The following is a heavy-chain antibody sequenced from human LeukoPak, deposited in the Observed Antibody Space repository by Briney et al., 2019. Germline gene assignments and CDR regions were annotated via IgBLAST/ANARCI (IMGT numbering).Heavy chain of an antibody. CDR2: ISAYNGNT. Sequence: GASVKVSCKASGYTFTSYGISWVRQAPGQGLEWMGWISAYNGNTNYAQKPQGRVTMTTDTSTSTAYMELRSLRSDETAVYYCARGRRGDYYDSSGYYNYWGQGTLVTVSS. CDR1: GYTFTSYG. CDR3: ARGRRGDYYDSSGYYNY. D-gene: IGHD3-22*01. V-gene: IGHV1-18*01. J-gene: IGHJ4*02.